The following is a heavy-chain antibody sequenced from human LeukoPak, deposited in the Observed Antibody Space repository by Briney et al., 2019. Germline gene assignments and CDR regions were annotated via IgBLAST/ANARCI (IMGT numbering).Heavy chain of an antibody. CDR1: GGSISTYY. Sequence: SETLSLTCTVSGGSISTYYWSWIRQPPGKGLEWIGYMYYSGSTYYNPSLKSRVTISVDTSKNQFSLKLSSVTAADTAVYYCAREAPLWNYGSGSYSAPIDYWGQGTLVTVSS. CDR3: AREAPLWNYGSGSYSAPIDY. D-gene: IGHD3-10*01. V-gene: IGHV4-59*12. CDR2: MYYSGST. J-gene: IGHJ4*02.